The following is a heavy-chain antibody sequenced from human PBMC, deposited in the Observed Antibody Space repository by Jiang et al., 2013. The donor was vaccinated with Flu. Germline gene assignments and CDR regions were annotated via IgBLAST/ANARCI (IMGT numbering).Heavy chain of an antibody. CDR1: GYSFTSYW. J-gene: IGHJ1*01. CDR3: ARPPAYGSSWYQALYFQH. CDR2: IYPGDSDT. Sequence: GAEVKKPGESLKISCKGSGYSFTSYWIGWVRQMPGKGLEWMGIIYPGDSDTRYSPSFQGQVTISADKSISTAYLQWSSLKASDTAMYYCARPPAYGSSWYQALYFQHWGQGTLVTVSS. D-gene: IGHD6-13*01. V-gene: IGHV5-51*03.